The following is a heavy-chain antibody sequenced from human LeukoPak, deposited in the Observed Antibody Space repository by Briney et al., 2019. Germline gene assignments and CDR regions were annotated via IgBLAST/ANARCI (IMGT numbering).Heavy chain of an antibody. Sequence: GRSLRLSCAASGFTFSSYGMHWVRQAPGKGLEWVAVISYDGSYKYYADSVKGRFTISRDNSKNTLYLQMNSLRAEDTAVYYCARDWGFSDAFDIWGQGTMVTVSS. D-gene: IGHD3-16*01. CDR1: GFTFSSYG. CDR3: ARDWGFSDAFDI. V-gene: IGHV3-30*03. CDR2: ISYDGSYK. J-gene: IGHJ3*02.